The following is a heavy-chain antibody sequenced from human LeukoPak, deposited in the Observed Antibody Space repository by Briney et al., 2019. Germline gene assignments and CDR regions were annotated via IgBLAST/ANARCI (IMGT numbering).Heavy chain of an antibody. CDR3: ARAGADGKSYTY. V-gene: IGHV4-4*02. J-gene: IGHJ4*02. CDR1: GASITNSNW. CDR2: IYHSGRI. D-gene: IGHD1-26*01. Sequence: PSETLFLTCAVSGASITNSNWWNWVRQSPAKGLEWIGEIYHSGRINYNPSLESRVSISVDRSNNQFSLRLTSVTAADTAVYYCARAGADGKSYTYWGQGTLVTVSS.